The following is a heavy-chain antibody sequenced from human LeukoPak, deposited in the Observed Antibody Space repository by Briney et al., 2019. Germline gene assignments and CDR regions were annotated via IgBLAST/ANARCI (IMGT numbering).Heavy chain of an antibody. D-gene: IGHD5-12*01. J-gene: IGHJ3*02. Sequence: SETLSLTCTVSGGSISSYYWSWIRQPPGKGLEWIGYIYYSGSTNYNPSLKSRVTISVDTSKNQFSLKLSSVTAADTAVYYCARYVDVVATSDAFDIWGRGTMVTVSS. V-gene: IGHV4-59*01. CDR3: ARYVDVVATSDAFDI. CDR2: IYYSGST. CDR1: GGSISSYY.